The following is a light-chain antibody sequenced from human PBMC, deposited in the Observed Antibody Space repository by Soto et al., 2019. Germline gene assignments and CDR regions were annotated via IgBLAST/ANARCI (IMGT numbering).Light chain of an antibody. CDR1: QSVSSDY. V-gene: IGKV3-20*01. CDR2: GAS. Sequence: EIVLTQSPGTLSLSPGERATLSCRASQSVSSDYLAWYQQKPGQPPRLLLYGASGRATGIPDRFSGSGSGTDFTLTISRLEPEDSAVYYCQRFGGSPLYTFGQGTKLEIK. J-gene: IGKJ2*01. CDR3: QRFGGSPLYT.